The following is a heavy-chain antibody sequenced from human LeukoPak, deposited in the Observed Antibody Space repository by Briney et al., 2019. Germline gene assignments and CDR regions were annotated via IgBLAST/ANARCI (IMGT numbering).Heavy chain of an antibody. Sequence: GASVKVSCKASGYTFTSYGISWVRQAPGQGLEWMGWISADSGDTRYAQKFQGRVTLTTDASTTTVYMELRTLTSDDTALYYCARDYYARRGYHGDCFDPWGQGTLVIVSS. CDR1: GYTFTSYG. D-gene: IGHD3-22*01. J-gene: IGHJ5*02. CDR3: ARDYYARRGYHGDCFDP. V-gene: IGHV1-18*01. CDR2: ISADSGDT.